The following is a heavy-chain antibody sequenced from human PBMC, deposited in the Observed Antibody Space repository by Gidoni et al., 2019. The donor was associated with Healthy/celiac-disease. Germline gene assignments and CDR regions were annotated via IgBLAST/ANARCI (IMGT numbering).Heavy chain of an antibody. CDR2: IIPIFGTA. CDR1: GGTFSSYA. D-gene: IGHD3-3*01. Sequence: QVQLVQSGAEVKKPGSSVKVSCKASGGTFSSYAISWVRQAPGQGLEWMGGIIPIFGTANYAQKFQGRVTITADESTSTAYMELSSLRSEDTAVYYCARGGAVSYYDFWSGYHVWGQGTTVTVSS. CDR3: ARGGAVSYYDFWSGYHV. J-gene: IGHJ6*02. V-gene: IGHV1-69*01.